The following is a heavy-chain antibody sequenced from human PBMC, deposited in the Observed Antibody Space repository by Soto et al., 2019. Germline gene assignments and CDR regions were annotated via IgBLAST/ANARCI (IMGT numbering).Heavy chain of an antibody. CDR3: AGNIVATISSFDY. V-gene: IGHV4-34*02. J-gene: IGHJ4*02. CDR1: GESFSGYY. CDR2: INHSGST. D-gene: IGHD5-12*01. Sequence: QVQLQQWGAGLLKPSETLSLTCAVYGESFSGYYWSWIRQPPGKGLEWIGEINHSGSTTYNPSLKSRVTMSVATSKNQFSLKLSSVTDADTAMYDCAGNIVATISSFDYWGQGTLVTVSS.